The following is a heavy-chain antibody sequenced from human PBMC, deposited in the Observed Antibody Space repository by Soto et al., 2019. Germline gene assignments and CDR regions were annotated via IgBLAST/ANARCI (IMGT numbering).Heavy chain of an antibody. CDR3: ARSSIGVGGPFDH. CDR2: IQPGDSDT. Sequence: PGESLQISCKGSVYRFTTYWIGWVRQKPGKGLEWMGIIQPGDSDTRYSPSFQGQVTISADKSISTAYLQWSSLKASDTAMYFCARSSIGVGGPFDHLRQATLVT. CDR1: VYRFTTYW. V-gene: IGHV5-51*01. J-gene: IGHJ4*02. D-gene: IGHD6-19*01.